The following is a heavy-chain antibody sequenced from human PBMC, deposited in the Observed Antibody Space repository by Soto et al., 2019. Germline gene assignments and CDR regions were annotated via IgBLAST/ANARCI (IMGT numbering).Heavy chain of an antibody. Sequence: SVKVSCKASGGTFSSYAISWVRQAPGQGLEWMGGIIPIFGTANYAQKFQGRVTITADESTSTAYMELSSLRSEDTAVYYCARSNCSSTSCYTTSYYYYGMDVCRQGTTVTVSS. CDR3: ARSNCSSTSCYTTSYYYYGMDV. D-gene: IGHD2-2*02. V-gene: IGHV1-69*13. CDR2: IIPIFGTA. CDR1: GGTFSSYA. J-gene: IGHJ6*02.